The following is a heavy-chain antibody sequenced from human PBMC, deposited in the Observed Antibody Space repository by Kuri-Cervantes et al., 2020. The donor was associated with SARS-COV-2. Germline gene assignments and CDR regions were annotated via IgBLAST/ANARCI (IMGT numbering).Heavy chain of an antibody. Sequence: SETLSLTCAVSGGSISSSNWWSWVRQPPGKGLEWIGEIYHSGSTNYNPSLQSRVTISVDKSKNQFSLKLSSVTAADTAVYYCARSGEDYPFDYWGQGTLVTVSS. CDR1: GGSISSSNW. J-gene: IGHJ4*02. CDR3: ARSGEDYPFDY. V-gene: IGHV4-4*02. CDR2: IYHSGST. D-gene: IGHD3-10*01.